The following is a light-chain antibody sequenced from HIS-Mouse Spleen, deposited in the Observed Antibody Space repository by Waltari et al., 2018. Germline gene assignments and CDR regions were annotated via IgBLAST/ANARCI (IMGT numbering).Light chain of an antibody. CDR2: QDS. CDR1: KLGDTH. CDR3: QAWDSSTAVV. J-gene: IGLJ2*01. Sequence: SYELTQPPSVSVSPGPTASITCPGDKLGDTHPRWYQQTPGQSPVLVIYQDSRRPSGIPERFSGSNSGNTATLTISGTQAMDEADYYCQAWDSSTAVVFGGGTKLTVL. V-gene: IGLV3-1*01.